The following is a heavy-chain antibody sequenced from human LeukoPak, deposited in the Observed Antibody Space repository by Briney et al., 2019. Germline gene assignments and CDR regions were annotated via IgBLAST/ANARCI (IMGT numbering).Heavy chain of an antibody. CDR1: GGSISSSSYY. CDR2: FYYGGRT. V-gene: IGHV4-39*07. D-gene: IGHD6-19*01. CDR3: ARYGSGWYSFDY. Sequence: SETLSLTCTVSGGSISSSSYYWGWIRQPPGKGREWLGSFYYGGRTYYNSSLQSPVTISVDTSQNQSSLKLTSVPAAGTAVFFCARYGSGWYSFDYWGQGTLVTVSS. J-gene: IGHJ4*02.